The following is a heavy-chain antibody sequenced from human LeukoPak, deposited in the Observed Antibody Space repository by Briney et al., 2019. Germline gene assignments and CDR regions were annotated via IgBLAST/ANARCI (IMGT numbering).Heavy chain of an antibody. J-gene: IGHJ4*02. V-gene: IGHV4-59*01. CDR2: IYYSGST. CDR3: ARVTGYMIEDYFGY. D-gene: IGHD3-22*01. Sequence: PSETLSLTCTVSGGSISSYYWSWIRQPPGKGLEWIGYIYYSGSTNYNPSLKSRVTISVKTSKNQFSLKLSSVPAADTAVYYCARVTGYMIEDYFGYWGREPWSPSPQ. CDR1: GGSISSYY.